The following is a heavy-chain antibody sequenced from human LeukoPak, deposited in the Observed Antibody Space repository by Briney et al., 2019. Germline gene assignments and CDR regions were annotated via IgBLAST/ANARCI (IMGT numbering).Heavy chain of an antibody. Sequence: GGSLRLSCAASGFTFSSYWMSWVRQAPGKGLEWVANIKQDGSEKYYVDSVKGRFTISRDNAKNSLYLQMNSLRAEDTAVYYCAREDCSGGSCYYDENWLDPWGQGTLVTVSS. J-gene: IGHJ5*02. D-gene: IGHD2-15*01. CDR1: GFTFSSYW. CDR3: AREDCSGGSCYYDENWLDP. CDR2: IKQDGSEK. V-gene: IGHV3-7*01.